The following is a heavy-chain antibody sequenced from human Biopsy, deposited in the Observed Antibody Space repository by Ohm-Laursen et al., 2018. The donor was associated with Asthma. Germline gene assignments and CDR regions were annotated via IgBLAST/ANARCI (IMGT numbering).Heavy chain of an antibody. Sequence: SVKVSCKSLGGTFNTYVIGWVRQAPGQGREWMGGVNSVFVNTTYPQKFQDRVTITAVDSTSTVYMELSSLRSEDTAVYYCARKAGSCISRTCYSLDFWGQGTLVTVSS. D-gene: IGHD2-2*01. CDR2: VNSVFVNT. V-gene: IGHV1-69*13. J-gene: IGHJ4*02. CDR3: ARKAGSCISRTCYSLDF. CDR1: GGTFNTYV.